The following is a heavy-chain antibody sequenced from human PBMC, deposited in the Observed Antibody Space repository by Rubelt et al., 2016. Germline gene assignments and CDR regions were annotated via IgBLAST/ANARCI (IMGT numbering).Heavy chain of an antibody. CDR3: ARAITYYFDY. CDR2: ISYDGSNK. V-gene: IGHV3-30*04. Sequence: GLEWVAVISYDGSNKYYADSVKGRFTISRDNSKNTLYLQMNSLRAEDTAVYYCARAITYYFDYWGQGTLVTVSS. J-gene: IGHJ4*02.